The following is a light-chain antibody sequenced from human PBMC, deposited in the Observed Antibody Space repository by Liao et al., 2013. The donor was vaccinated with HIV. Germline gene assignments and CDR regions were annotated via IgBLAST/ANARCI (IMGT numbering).Light chain of an antibody. J-gene: IGLJ3*02. Sequence: SYELTQPPSVSVSPGQTANITCSGQRLGNKWTSWYQQRPGQSPILVIYDDMKRPSGIPERFSGSTSGNTATLTISDTQAIDEADYYCQSADSSATYPVFGGGTKLTVL. V-gene: IGLV3-1*01. CDR2: DDM. CDR1: RLGNKW. CDR3: QSADSSATYPV.